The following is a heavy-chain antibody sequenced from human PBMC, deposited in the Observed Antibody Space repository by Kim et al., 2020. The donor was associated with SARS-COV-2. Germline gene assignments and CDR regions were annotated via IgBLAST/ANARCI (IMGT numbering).Heavy chain of an antibody. Sequence: GGSLRLSCAASGFTFSSYSMNWVRQAPGKGLEWVSSISSSSSYIYYADSVKGRFTISRDNAKNSLYLQMNSLRAEDTAVYYCAREVTLSGLYYYGSGSYYKVDCYFDYWGQGTLVTVSS. D-gene: IGHD3-10*01. V-gene: IGHV3-21*01. J-gene: IGHJ4*02. CDR2: ISSSSSYI. CDR1: GFTFSSYS. CDR3: AREVTLSGLYYYGSGSYYKVDCYFDY.